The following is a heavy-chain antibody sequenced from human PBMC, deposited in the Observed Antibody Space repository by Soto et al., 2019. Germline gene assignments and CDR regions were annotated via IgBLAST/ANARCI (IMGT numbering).Heavy chain of an antibody. J-gene: IGHJ6*02. CDR1: GFTFSSYW. V-gene: IGHV3-74*01. D-gene: IGHD2-15*01. Sequence: EVQLVESGGVLVQPGGSLRLSCAASGFTFSSYWMHWVRQAPGKGLVWVSRINSDGSSTSYADSVKGRFTISRDNAKNTLYLQMNSLRAEDTAVYYCARGYCSGGSCYHYYYYGMDVWGQGTTVTVSS. CDR2: INSDGSST. CDR3: ARGYCSGGSCYHYYYYGMDV.